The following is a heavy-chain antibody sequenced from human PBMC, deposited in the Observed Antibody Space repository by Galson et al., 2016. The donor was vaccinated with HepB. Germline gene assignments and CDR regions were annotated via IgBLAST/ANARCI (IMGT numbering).Heavy chain of an antibody. CDR2: IYWDDDT. J-gene: IGHJ5*02. Sequence: PALVKPTQTLTLTCTFSGFSLSTNGVGVGWIRQPPGKALEWLALIYWDDDTRYSPSLKSRLTITKDTSKNQVVLTMTNMDPVDTATYYCAHGIYDNSAISYIFDPWGQGTLVTVSS. V-gene: IGHV2-5*02. CDR3: AHGIYDNSAISYIFDP. CDR1: GFSLSTNGVG. D-gene: IGHD3-22*01.